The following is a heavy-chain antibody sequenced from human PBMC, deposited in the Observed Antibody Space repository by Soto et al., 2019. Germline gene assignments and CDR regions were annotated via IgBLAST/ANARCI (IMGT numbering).Heavy chain of an antibody. D-gene: IGHD2-2*01. V-gene: IGHV3-23*01. CDR2: ISGSGGST. CDR1: GFTFSSYA. Sequence: PGGSLRLSCAASGFTFSSYAMSWVRQAPGKGLEWVSAISGSGGSTYYADSVKGRFTISRDNSKNTLYLQMNSLRAEDTAVYYCAKYQAGDIVVVPAAMKRLAVAPFDYWGQGTLVTVSS. J-gene: IGHJ4*02. CDR3: AKYQAGDIVVVPAAMKRLAVAPFDY.